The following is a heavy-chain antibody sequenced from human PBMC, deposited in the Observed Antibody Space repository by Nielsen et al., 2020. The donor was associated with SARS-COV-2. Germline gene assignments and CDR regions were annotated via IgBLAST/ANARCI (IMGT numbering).Heavy chain of an antibody. Sequence: SETLSLTCAVSGGSISSGGYSWSWIRQPPGEGLEWIGYIYHSGSTYYNPSLKSRVTISVDRSKNQFSLKLSSVTAADTAVYYCAKSSSYGSGSYALWFDPWGQGTLVTVSS. CDR3: AKSSSYGSGSYALWFDP. CDR1: GGSISSGGYS. J-gene: IGHJ5*02. V-gene: IGHV4-30-2*01. CDR2: IYHSGST. D-gene: IGHD3-10*01.